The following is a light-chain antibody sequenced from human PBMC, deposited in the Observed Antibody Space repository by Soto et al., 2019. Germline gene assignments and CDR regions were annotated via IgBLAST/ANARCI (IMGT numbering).Light chain of an antibody. CDR3: RAYSVTNTLGV. J-gene: IGLJ3*02. CDR2: EVA. Sequence: QSALTQPASVSGSPGQSITISCTGTDSDIGDNNYVSWYQQYPGRAPKLMIYEVANRPSGVSDRFSGSKSGNTASLTILGLQVEDEADYYCRAYSVTNTLGVFGGGTQLTVL. CDR1: DSDIGDNNY. V-gene: IGLV2-14*01.